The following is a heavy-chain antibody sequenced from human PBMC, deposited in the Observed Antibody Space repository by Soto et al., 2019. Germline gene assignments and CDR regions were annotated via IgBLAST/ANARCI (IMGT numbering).Heavy chain of an antibody. Sequence: QVQLVESGGGVVQPGRSQRLSCAASGFSLSRYGMHWVRQAPGKGLEWVAVISYDGSNKYYADSVKGRFTISRDNSKNTLYLQMNSLRAEDTAVYYCAKTIAVAGRHYFDDWGQGTLVSVSS. CDR2: ISYDGSNK. J-gene: IGHJ4*02. V-gene: IGHV3-30*18. CDR1: GFSLSRYG. D-gene: IGHD6-19*01. CDR3: AKTIAVAGRHYFDD.